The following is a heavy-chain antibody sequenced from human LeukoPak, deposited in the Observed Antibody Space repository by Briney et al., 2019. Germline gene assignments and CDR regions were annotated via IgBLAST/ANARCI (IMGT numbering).Heavy chain of an antibody. Sequence: GGSLRLSCAASGFTVSSNYMSWVRQAPGKGLEWVSVIYSGGSTYYADSVKGRFTISRDNAKNSLYLQMNSLRAEDTAVYYCARDFVYYYGSGSNPDAFDIWGQGTMVTVSS. D-gene: IGHD3-10*01. J-gene: IGHJ3*02. CDR2: IYSGGST. CDR1: GFTVSSNY. CDR3: ARDFVYYYGSGSNPDAFDI. V-gene: IGHV3-66*01.